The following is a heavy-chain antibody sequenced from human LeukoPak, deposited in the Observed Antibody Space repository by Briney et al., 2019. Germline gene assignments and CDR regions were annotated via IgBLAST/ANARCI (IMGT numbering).Heavy chain of an antibody. Sequence: PSETLSLTCTVSGGPISSYYWSWIRQPPGRGREWIGYIYYSGSTNYNPSLKSRVTISVDTSKNQFSLKLRSVTAADTAVYYCARVTGYVIEDNFDYWGQGTLVTVSS. CDR1: GGPISSYY. J-gene: IGHJ4*02. CDR2: IYYSGST. D-gene: IGHD2-15*01. V-gene: IGHV4-59*13. CDR3: ARVTGYVIEDNFDY.